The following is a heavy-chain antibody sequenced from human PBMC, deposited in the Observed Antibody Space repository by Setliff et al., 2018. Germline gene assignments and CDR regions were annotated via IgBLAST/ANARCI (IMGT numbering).Heavy chain of an antibody. J-gene: IGHJ4*02. D-gene: IGHD4-17*01. V-gene: IGHV4-4*08. CDR2: IYTRGST. CDR3: ARQTHTYGGFDY. CDR1: GGSISSYY. Sequence: SETLSLTCTVSGGSISSYYWSWIRQPPGKGLEWIGYIYTRGSTNYNPSLRSRVTISVDTSKKQYSLKLTSVTAADTAIYYCARQTHTYGGFDYWGQGTLGTVSS.